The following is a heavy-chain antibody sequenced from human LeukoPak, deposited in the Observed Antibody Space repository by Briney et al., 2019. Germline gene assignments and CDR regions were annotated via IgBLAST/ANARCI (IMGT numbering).Heavy chain of an antibody. V-gene: IGHV4-59*08. D-gene: IGHD2-15*01. CDR3: ARQRGGYVDY. J-gene: IGHJ4*02. CDR2: IYYSGNT. CDR1: GGSMTYYY. Sequence: SDTLSLTCTVSGGSMTYYYWTWIRQPPGKGLEWIGYIYYSGNTNYNPSLKSRVTISVDTSKNQFSLMLGSVTAADTAVFYCARQRGGYVDYWGQGTLVTVSS.